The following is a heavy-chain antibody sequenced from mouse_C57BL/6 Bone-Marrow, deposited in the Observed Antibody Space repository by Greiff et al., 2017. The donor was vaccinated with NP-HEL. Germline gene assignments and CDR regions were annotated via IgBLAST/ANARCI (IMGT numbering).Heavy chain of an antibody. CDR3: ARHYYGSSLAWFAY. J-gene: IGHJ3*01. CDR1: GFTFSDYY. Sequence: EVKLVESGGGLVQPGGSLKLSCAASGFTFSDYYMYWVRQTPEKRLEWVAYISNGGGSTYYPDTVKGRFTISRDNAKNTLYLQMSRLKSEDTAMYYCARHYYGSSLAWFAYWGQGTLVTVSA. D-gene: IGHD1-1*01. CDR2: ISNGGGST. V-gene: IGHV5-12*01.